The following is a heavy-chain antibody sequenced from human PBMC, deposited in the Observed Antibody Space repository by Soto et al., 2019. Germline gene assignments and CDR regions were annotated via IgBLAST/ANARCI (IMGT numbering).Heavy chain of an antibody. Sequence: GGSLRLSCSASGFTLSDYYISWIRQAPGKGLEWISYISSSGSPIYYADSVKDRFTISRDNAKNSLYLQMNSLRAEDTAVYYCARESTTWNNWFDPWGQGTLVPVSS. V-gene: IGHV3-11*01. J-gene: IGHJ5*02. CDR1: GFTLSDYY. D-gene: IGHD1-1*01. CDR3: ARESTTWNNWFDP. CDR2: ISSSGSPI.